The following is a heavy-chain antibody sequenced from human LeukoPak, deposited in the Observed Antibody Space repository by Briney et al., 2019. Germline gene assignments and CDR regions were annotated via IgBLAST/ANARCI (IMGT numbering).Heavy chain of an antibody. V-gene: IGHV3-48*01. CDR2: ISSSSSTI. CDR3: ARDGTVLRFLEWFYYMDV. J-gene: IGHJ6*03. D-gene: IGHD3-3*01. Sequence: PGGSLRLSCAASGFTFSSYSMNWVRQAPGKGLEWVSYISSSSSTIYYADSVKGRFTISRDNAKNSLYLQMNSLRAEDTAAYYCARDGTVLRFLEWFYYMDVWGKGTTVTVSS. CDR1: GFTFSSYS.